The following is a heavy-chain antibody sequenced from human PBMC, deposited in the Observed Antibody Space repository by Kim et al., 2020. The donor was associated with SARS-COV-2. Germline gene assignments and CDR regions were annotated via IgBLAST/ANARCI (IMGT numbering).Heavy chain of an antibody. CDR2: ISSSSSYI. CDR1: GFTFSSYS. Sequence: GGSLRLSCAASGFTFSSYSMNWVRQAPGKGLEWVSSISSSSSYIYYADSVKCRFTISRDNAKNSLYLQMNSLRAEDTAVYYCAREVRATLDYWGQGTLVTVSS. V-gene: IGHV3-21*01. CDR3: AREVRATLDY. D-gene: IGHD3-10*01. J-gene: IGHJ4*02.